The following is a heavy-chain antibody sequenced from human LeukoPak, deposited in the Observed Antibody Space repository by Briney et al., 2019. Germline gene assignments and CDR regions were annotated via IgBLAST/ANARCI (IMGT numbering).Heavy chain of an antibody. CDR3: TGGLGSSWNYYYYPIDV. J-gene: IGHJ6*02. CDR1: GFTFSSNA. Sequence: PGGSLRLSCAASGFTFSSNAMSWVRQAPGKGLEWVGLIKTKTDGGTTDYGAPVKGRFTISRDDSVDTLYLQMDSLRTEDTAVYYCTGGLGSSWNYYYYPIDVWGLGTTVIVSS. D-gene: IGHD6-13*01. CDR2: IKTKTDGGTT. V-gene: IGHV3-15*01.